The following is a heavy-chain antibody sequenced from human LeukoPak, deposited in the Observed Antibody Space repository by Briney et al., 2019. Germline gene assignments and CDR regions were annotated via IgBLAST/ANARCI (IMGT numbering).Heavy chain of an antibody. J-gene: IGHJ4*02. CDR1: GFTFSSYA. D-gene: IGHD2-15*01. CDR3: AKANTGVRYCSGGSCYDRAPFDY. V-gene: IGHV3-23*01. Sequence: GGSLRLSCAASGFTFSSYAMSWVRQAPGKGLEWVSAISGSGGSTYYADSVKGRFTISRDNSKNTLYLQMNSLRAEDTAVYYCAKANTGVRYCSGGSCYDRAPFDYWGQGTLVTVSS. CDR2: ISGSGGST.